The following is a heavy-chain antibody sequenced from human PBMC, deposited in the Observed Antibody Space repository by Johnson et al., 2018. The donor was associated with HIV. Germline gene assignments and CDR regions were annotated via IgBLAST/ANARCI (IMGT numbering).Heavy chain of an antibody. V-gene: IGHV3-33*01. CDR3: ASLVGSSSGEAFDI. Sequence: VQLVESGGGVVQPGRSLRLSCAASGFTFSYYGMHWVRQAPGKGLEWVAVIWFDGTNKYYADSVKGRFTISRDNSKNHLYLQMNSLRAADTAVYYCASLVGSSSGEAFDIWGQGTMVTVSS. CDR2: IWFDGTNK. CDR1: GFTFSYYG. J-gene: IGHJ3*02. D-gene: IGHD6-6*01.